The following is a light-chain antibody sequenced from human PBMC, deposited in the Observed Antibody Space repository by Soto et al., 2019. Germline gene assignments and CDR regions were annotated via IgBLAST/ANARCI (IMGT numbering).Light chain of an antibody. V-gene: IGLV1-47*01. CDR3: AAWDDSLSGWV. Sequence: QSALTQPPSASATPGQTVTISCSGSRSNVETNYVYWYQQFPGMAPKLIIYRKNQRPSGVPDRFSASESGPSASLAISGLRSEDEADYYCAAWDDSLSGWVFGGGTKLTVL. CDR1: RSNVETNY. CDR2: RKN. J-gene: IGLJ3*02.